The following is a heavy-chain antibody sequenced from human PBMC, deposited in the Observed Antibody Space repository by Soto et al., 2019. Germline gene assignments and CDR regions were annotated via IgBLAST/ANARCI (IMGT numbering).Heavy chain of an antibody. CDR1: GYTFTAYD. V-gene: IGHV1-3*01. J-gene: IGHJ4*02. Sequence: QVQLVQSGAEVRKPGASVKVSCRASGYTFTAYDLHWVRQAPGQGLEWMGWINGGSGNTQHSQNFQGRVTITRDTSATTAYMELSSLRYEDTAVYYCAKDGAISGLITLGYWGQGTLLTVSS. CDR2: INGGSGNT. D-gene: IGHD3-3*01. CDR3: AKDGAISGLITLGY.